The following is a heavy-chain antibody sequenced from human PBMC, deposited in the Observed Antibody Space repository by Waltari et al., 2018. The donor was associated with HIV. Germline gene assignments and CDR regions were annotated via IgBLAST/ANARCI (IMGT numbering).Heavy chain of an antibody. Sequence: EVTLVESGGRLVQPRGSLRLSCVASGFTFRSYWMHWVRQAPGKGLVWISRVSSDGNSTVYADSVKGRFTISRDNAKNTLFLQMNSLRVEDTAVYFCARSLYYDFWSAYPPDYWGQGTRVTVSS. CDR2: VSSDGNST. CDR3: ARSLYYDFWSAYPPDY. J-gene: IGHJ4*02. CDR1: GFTFRSYW. V-gene: IGHV3-74*03. D-gene: IGHD3-3*01.